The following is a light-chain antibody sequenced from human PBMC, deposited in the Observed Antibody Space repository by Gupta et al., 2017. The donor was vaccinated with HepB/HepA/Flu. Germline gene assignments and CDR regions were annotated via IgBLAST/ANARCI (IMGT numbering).Light chain of an antibody. CDR3: SSYTSSSTLVV. CDR2: DVS. V-gene: IGLV2-14*01. J-gene: IGLJ1*01. Sequence: QSALTQPASVSGSPGQSINIYCPGTSSDVGNYNYVSWYQQHPGKATKLMIYDVSNRPSLLSNLFAGSKSGNTASLTIAVLQAEDEADYYCSSYTSSSTLVVFGTGTKVTVL. CDR1: SSDVGNYNY.